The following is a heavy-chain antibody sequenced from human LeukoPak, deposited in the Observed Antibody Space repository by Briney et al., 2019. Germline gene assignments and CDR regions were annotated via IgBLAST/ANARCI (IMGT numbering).Heavy chain of an antibody. CDR3: ARSTAVPRSFDV. CDR1: DSSISSDPY. J-gene: IGHJ3*01. CDR2: FYHRGMA. V-gene: IGHV4-38-2*01. Sequence: PSETLSLTCPLSDSSISSDPYWGWIRQAPGKGLEWIGSFYHRGMAFYNPSLSTRVTVSLDTSKKHFSLNLSSVTAADTAVYYCARSTAVPRSFDVWGQGTLVTVSS. D-gene: IGHD2-2*01.